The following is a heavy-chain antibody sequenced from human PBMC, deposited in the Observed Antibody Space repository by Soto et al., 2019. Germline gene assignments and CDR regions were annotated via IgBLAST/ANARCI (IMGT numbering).Heavy chain of an antibody. CDR1: GFTVSSNY. D-gene: IGHD6-19*01. Sequence: GGSLRLSCAASGFTVSSNYMSWVRQAPGKGLEWVSVIYRGGSTYYADSVKGRFTISRDNSKNTLYLQMNSLRAEDTAVYYCARDEVTVAGTGYYYMDVWGKGTTVTVSS. CDR3: ARDEVTVAGTGYYYMDV. J-gene: IGHJ6*03. V-gene: IGHV3-66*01. CDR2: IYRGGST.